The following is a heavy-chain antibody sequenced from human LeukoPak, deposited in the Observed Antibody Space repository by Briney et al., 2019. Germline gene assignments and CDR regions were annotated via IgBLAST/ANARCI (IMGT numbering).Heavy chain of an antibody. CDR2: MNPNTGDT. D-gene: IGHD3-9*01. Sequence: ASVKVSCKASGYSFTSYDFNWVRQATGQGLEWMGYMNPNTGDTVVISRLQGRVAMTWDPSTNTAYMELRSLTSEDTAVYFCTRGGEILTHYKHIDYWGQGTLVTVSS. J-gene: IGHJ4*02. CDR1: GYSFTSYD. V-gene: IGHV1-8*01. CDR3: TRGGEILTHYKHIDY.